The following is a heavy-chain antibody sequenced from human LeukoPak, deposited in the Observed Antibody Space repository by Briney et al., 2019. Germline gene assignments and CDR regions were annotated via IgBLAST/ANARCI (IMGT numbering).Heavy chain of an antibody. V-gene: IGHV1-2*06. CDR2: INPNSGDT. Sequence: ASVKVSCKASGYTFTDYYIHWVRQAPGQGLEWTGRINPNSGDTNYPQKFQGRVTMTGDTSISAAYMELSRLRSDDTAVYYCARLPYYDSSGFYYFDYWGQGTLVTVSS. CDR3: ARLPYYDSSGFYYFDY. CDR1: GYTFTDYY. J-gene: IGHJ4*02. D-gene: IGHD3-22*01.